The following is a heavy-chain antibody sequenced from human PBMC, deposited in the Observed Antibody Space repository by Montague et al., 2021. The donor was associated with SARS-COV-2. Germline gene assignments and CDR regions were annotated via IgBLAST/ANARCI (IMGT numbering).Heavy chain of an antibody. CDR3: ARPLVRGVPKAFDI. J-gene: IGHJ3*02. V-gene: IGHV4-39*01. Sequence: SETLSLTCTVSGGSITRNYYWGWIRQPPGKGLVWVGNIYYSGTTXINPSLESRVTISVDASKNQFSLNLTSVTAADTAVYYCARPLVRGVPKAFDIWGQGALVIVSS. CDR2: IYYSGTT. CDR1: GGSITRNYY. D-gene: IGHD3-10*01.